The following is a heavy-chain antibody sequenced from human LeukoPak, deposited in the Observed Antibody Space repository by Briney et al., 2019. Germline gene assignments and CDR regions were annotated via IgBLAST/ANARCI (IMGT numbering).Heavy chain of an antibody. J-gene: IGHJ4*02. CDR3: ARGLVGDTAMLSE. V-gene: IGHV4-4*07. Sequence: SETLSLTCTVSGGSISIYSWSWIRQPAGKGLEWIGRMFTSGSTNYSPSLTSRVTMSVDTSKNLFSLKLSSVTAADTAVYYCARGLVGDTAMLSEWGQGTLVTVSS. D-gene: IGHD5-18*01. CDR2: MFTSGST. CDR1: GGSISIYS.